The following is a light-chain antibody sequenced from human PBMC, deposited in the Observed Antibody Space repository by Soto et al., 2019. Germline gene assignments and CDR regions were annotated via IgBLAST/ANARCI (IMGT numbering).Light chain of an antibody. CDR3: QQYGRSPRT. Sequence: EIVLTQSPGTLSLSPGERATLSCRASESVTSSYLAWYQHKPGQAPRLLIYGASSRATGIPDRFSGSGSGTDFTLTISRLEPEDFALYYCQQYGRSPRTFGQGTKVEIK. J-gene: IGKJ1*01. V-gene: IGKV3-20*01. CDR1: ESVTSSY. CDR2: GAS.